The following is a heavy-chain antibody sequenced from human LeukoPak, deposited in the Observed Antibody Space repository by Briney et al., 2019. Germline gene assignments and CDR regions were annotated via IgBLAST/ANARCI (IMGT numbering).Heavy chain of an antibody. CDR3: AKDLRYGIFDS. D-gene: IGHD4-17*01. CDR1: GFTFSDYY. CDR2: ISGGGSST. V-gene: IGHV3-23*01. J-gene: IGHJ4*02. Sequence: GGSLRLSCAASGFTFSDYYMTWARQAPGKGLEWVSAISGGGSSTCYADSVEGRFTISRDNSKNTLYLQMNSLRAEDTAVYYCAKDLRYGIFDSWGQGSLVTVSS.